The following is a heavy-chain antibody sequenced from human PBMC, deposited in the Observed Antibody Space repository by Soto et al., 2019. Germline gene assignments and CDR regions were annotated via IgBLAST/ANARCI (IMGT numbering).Heavy chain of an antibody. V-gene: IGHV4-59*01. J-gene: IGHJ4*02. CDR2: IYYSGST. CDR1: GGSISSYY. Sequence: SETLSLTCTVSGGSISSYYWSWIRQPPGKGLEWIGYIYYSGSTNYNPSLKSRVTISVDTSKNQFSLKLSSVTAADTAVYYCARTDYDFWSGAFDYWGQRTLVTVSS. CDR3: ARTDYDFWSGAFDY. D-gene: IGHD3-3*01.